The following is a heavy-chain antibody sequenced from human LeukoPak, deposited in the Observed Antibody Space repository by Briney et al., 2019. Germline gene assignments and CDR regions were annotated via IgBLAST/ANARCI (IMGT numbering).Heavy chain of an antibody. CDR3: ASNPRYSRDYYDAFDI. CDR1: GFTFSSYA. J-gene: IGHJ3*02. Sequence: GGSLRLSCAASGFTFSSYAMHWVRQAPGKGLEWVAVISYDGSNKYYADSVKGRFTISRDNSKNTLYLQMNSLRAEDTAVYYCASNPRYSRDYYDAFDIWGQGTMVTVSS. D-gene: IGHD4/OR15-4a*01. CDR2: ISYDGSNK. V-gene: IGHV3-30-3*01.